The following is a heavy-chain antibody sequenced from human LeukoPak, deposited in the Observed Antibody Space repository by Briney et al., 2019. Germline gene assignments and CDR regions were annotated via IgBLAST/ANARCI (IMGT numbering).Heavy chain of an antibody. J-gene: IGHJ3*02. CDR2: IYPGDSDT. CDR1: GYSFTSYF. V-gene: IGHV5-51*01. Sequence: GQSLKISCKASGYSFTSYFIVWVRQMPGKGLEWMGIIYPGDSDTRYSPSFQGQVTISADKSINTAYLQWSSLKASDTAMYYCARLANDAFDIWGQGTMVTVSS. CDR3: ARLANDAFDI.